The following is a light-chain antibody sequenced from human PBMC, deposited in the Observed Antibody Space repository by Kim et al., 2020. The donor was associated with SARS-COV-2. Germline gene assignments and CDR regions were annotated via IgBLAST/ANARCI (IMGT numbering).Light chain of an antibody. CDR2: GAS. CDR3: QQYNNWSPT. J-gene: IGKJ1*01. Sequence: DILMTQSPSTLSVSPGDRATLTCRASQSVGTNLAWYQQKPGQAPRLLIYGASTWATGISARFSGSGSGTEFTLTISSLQSEDFAVYYCQQYNNWSPTFGQGTKVDIK. V-gene: IGKV3-15*01. CDR1: QSVGTN.